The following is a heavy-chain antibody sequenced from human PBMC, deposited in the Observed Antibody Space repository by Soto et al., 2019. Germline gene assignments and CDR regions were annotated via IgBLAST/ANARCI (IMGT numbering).Heavy chain of an antibody. Sequence: EVQLLESGGGLVQPGGSLRLSCAASGFTFSSYAMSWVRQAPGKGLEWVSAISGGSTYIYHADSVKGRFTISRDNAKNSLYLQMNSLRVEDTAVYFCASGKSGSYDYWGQGTLVTVSS. CDR3: ASGKSGSYDY. D-gene: IGHD1-26*01. J-gene: IGHJ4*02. CDR2: ISGGSTYI. V-gene: IGHV3-23*01. CDR1: GFTFSSYA.